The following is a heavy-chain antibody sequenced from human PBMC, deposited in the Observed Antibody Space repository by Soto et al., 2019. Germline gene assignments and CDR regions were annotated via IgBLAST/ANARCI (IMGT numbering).Heavy chain of an antibody. CDR2: INHSGST. CDR3: ARGEFSGDPSAFDI. V-gene: IGHV4-34*01. J-gene: IGHJ3*02. Sequence: SETLSLTCAVYGGSFSGYYWSWIRQPPGKGLEWIGEINHSGSTNYNPSLKSRVTISVDTSKNQFSLKLSSVTAADTAVYYCARGEFSGDPSAFDIWGQGTMVTVSS. D-gene: IGHD4-17*01. CDR1: GGSFSGYY.